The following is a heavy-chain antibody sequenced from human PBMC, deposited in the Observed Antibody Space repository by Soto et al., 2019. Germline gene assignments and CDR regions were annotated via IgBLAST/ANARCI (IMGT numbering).Heavy chain of an antibody. CDR2: FDPEDGET. CDR3: ATVSEIAVAGTFDY. V-gene: IGHV1-24*01. J-gene: IGHJ4*02. CDR1: GYTLTELS. D-gene: IGHD6-19*01. Sequence: ASVKVSCKVSGYTLTELSIHWVRQAPGKGLEWMGGFDPEDGETIYAQKFQGRVTMTEDTSTDTAYMELSSLRSEDTAVYYCATVSEIAVAGTFDYWGQGTLVTVSS.